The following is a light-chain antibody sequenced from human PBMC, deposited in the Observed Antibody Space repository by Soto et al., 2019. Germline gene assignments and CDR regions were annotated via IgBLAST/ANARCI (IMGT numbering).Light chain of an antibody. CDR2: GNN. CDR1: SSNIGAGYD. V-gene: IGLV1-40*01. J-gene: IGLJ1*01. Sequence: QSVLTQPPSVSGAPGQRVTISCTGSSSNIGAGYDVHWYQQRPGTAPKLLIFGNNNRPSGVPDRFSGSKSGTSASLAVSGLQAEDEADYYCTSHAGSNNYVFGTGTKVTVL. CDR3: TSHAGSNNYV.